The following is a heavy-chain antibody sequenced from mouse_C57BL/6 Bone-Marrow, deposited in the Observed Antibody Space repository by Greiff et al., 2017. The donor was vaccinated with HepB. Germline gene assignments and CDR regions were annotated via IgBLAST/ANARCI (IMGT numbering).Heavy chain of an antibody. CDR3: ARCSSWYAMDY. CDR1: GYSFTGYY. J-gene: IGHJ4*01. D-gene: IGHD1-3*01. CDR2: INPSTGGT. Sequence: EVQLQQSGPELVKPGASVKISCKASGYSFTGYYMNWVKQSPEKSLEWIGEINPSTGGTTYNQKFKAKATLTVDKSSSTAYMQLKSLTSEDSAVYCCARCSSWYAMDYWGQGTSVTVSS. V-gene: IGHV1-42*01.